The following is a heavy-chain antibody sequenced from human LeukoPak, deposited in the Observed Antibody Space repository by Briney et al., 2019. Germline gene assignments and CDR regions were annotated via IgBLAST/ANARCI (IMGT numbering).Heavy chain of an antibody. CDR2: ISAYNHNT. J-gene: IGHJ4*02. Sequence: HWASVKVSCKASGYSFINFGLSWVRQAPGQGLEWMGWISAYNHNTNYAQKFQGRVTMTIDTSTTTVYMELRSLRSDDTAIYYCARDLMYCDTMSCYDGDFDYWGQGTPVTVSS. D-gene: IGHD2-2*01. V-gene: IGHV1-18*01. CDR3: ARDLMYCDTMSCYDGDFDY. CDR1: GYSFINFG.